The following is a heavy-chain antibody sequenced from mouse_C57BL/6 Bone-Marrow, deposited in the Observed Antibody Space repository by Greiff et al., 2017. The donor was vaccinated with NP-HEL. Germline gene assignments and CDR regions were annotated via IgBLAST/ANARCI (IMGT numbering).Heavy chain of an antibody. CDR3: ERGDGYGYAMDY. J-gene: IGHJ4*01. CDR2: IDPSDSYT. V-gene: IGHV1-50*01. Sequence: QVQLQQPGAELVKPGASVKLSCKASGYTFTSYWMQWVKQRPGQGLEWIGEIDPSDSYTNYNQKFKGKATLTVDTSSSTAYMQLSSLTSEDSAVYYCERGDGYGYAMDYWGQGTSVTVSS. CDR1: GYTFTSYW. D-gene: IGHD2-10*02.